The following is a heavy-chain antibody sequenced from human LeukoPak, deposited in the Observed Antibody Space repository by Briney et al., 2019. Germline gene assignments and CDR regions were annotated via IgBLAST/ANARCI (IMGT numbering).Heavy chain of an antibody. V-gene: IGHV1-69*13. Sequence: ASVKVSCKASGGSFRNSAFVWVRQAPGQGLDWTGGIIPVFGTPNYADNFQDRVTISADESTNTAYLDLSGLRSEDTAVYFCAILGDGRIGMGLLGSFDYWGQGTLVIVSP. D-gene: IGHD2/OR15-2a*01. CDR3: AILGDGRIGMGLLGSFDY. CDR1: GGSFRNSA. J-gene: IGHJ4*02. CDR2: IIPVFGTP.